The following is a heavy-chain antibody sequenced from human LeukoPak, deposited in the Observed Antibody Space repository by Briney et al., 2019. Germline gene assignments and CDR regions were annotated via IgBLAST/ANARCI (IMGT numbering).Heavy chain of an antibody. D-gene: IGHD1-26*01. Sequence: GGSLRLSCAASGFTFEDYTMSWVRQAPGKGLKGFSGINWNGGSTGYVDSVKGRFTISRDNAKNSLYLQMGSLRAEDMAVYYCARDARYSGSYADLDYWGQGTLVTVSS. CDR3: ARDARYSGSYADLDY. CDR1: GFTFEDYT. J-gene: IGHJ4*02. CDR2: INWNGGST. V-gene: IGHV3-20*04.